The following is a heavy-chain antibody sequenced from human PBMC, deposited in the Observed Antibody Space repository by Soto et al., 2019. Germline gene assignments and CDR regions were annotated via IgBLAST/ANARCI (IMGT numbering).Heavy chain of an antibody. CDR1: GGSISSGGYS. J-gene: IGHJ4*01. CDR2: IYYSGST. CDR3: ARGDDSVWGSYHF. D-gene: IGHD3-16*02. V-gene: IGHV4-61*08. Sequence: SETLSLTCAVSGGSISSGGYSWTWIRQFPGKGLEWIGYIYYSGSTNYNPSLKSRVTISVDTSKNQFSLKLNSVTAADTAVYYCARGDDSVWGSYHFWGQGTLVTVS.